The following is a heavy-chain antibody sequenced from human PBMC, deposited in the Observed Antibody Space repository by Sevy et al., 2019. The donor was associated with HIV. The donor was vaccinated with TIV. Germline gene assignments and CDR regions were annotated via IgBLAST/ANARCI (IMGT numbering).Heavy chain of an antibody. CDR1: GYTFTSYG. CDR3: ARTPYYDFWSGYQYYFDY. CDR2: ISAYNGNI. Sequence: ASVKVSCKASGYTFTSYGISWLRQAPGQGLEWMGWISAYNGNINYAQMLQGRVTMTTDTSTSTAYMELRSLRSDDTAVYYCARTPYYDFWSGYQYYFDYWGQGTLVTVSS. D-gene: IGHD3-3*01. V-gene: IGHV1-18*01. J-gene: IGHJ4*02.